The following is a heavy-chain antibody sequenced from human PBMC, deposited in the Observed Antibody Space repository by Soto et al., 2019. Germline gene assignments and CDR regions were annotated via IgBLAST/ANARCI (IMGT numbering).Heavy chain of an antibody. D-gene: IGHD1-26*01. CDR2: ISSDGSNK. V-gene: IGHV3-30-3*01. CDR1: GFTFSSFP. Sequence: GVSLRLSCAASGFTFSSFPMHWVRQAPGRGLEWVALISSDGSNKYYADAVKGRFTISRDNSKNTLYLQMNSLRGEDTAVYYCPKDRRNSREGPRWGQGTLVTVSP. CDR3: PKDRRNSREGPR. J-gene: IGHJ4*02.